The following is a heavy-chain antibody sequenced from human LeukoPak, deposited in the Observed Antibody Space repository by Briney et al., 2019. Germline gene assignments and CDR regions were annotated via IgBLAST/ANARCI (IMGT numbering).Heavy chain of an antibody. Sequence: ASVKVSCKASGYTFINYFMHWVRQAPGQGLEWMGIINPRGGSTTYAQKFQGRVTMTRDTSTTTVYMGLSSLRSEDTAVYYCAVRDSSGYYYDYWGQGTLVTVSS. CDR3: AVRDSSGYYYDY. D-gene: IGHD3-22*01. CDR1: GYTFINYF. CDR2: INPRGGST. J-gene: IGHJ4*02. V-gene: IGHV1-46*01.